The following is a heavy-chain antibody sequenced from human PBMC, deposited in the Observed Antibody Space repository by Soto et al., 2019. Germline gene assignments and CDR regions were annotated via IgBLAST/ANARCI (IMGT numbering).Heavy chain of an antibody. Sequence: QLQLQESGSGLVKPSQTLSLTCAVSGGSISSGGYSWSWIRQPPGKGLEWIGYIYHSGSTYYNPSLKSRVSISVDRSKNQFSLRLSSVTAADPAVYYCAAGGGLPRYYWGPGTLVTVSS. D-gene: IGHD5-12*01. CDR1: GGSISSGGYS. CDR3: AAGGGLPRYY. CDR2: IYHSGST. V-gene: IGHV4-30-2*01. J-gene: IGHJ4*02.